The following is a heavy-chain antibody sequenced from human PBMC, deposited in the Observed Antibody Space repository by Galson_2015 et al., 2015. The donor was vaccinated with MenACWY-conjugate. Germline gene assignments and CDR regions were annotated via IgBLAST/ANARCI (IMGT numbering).Heavy chain of an antibody. CDR3: ARGIRGDGYSYGYGLNYYYGMDV. V-gene: IGHV3-64*01. CDR2: ISSNGGST. CDR1: GFTFSSYA. J-gene: IGHJ6*02. D-gene: IGHD5-18*01. Sequence: SLRLSCAASGFTFSSYAMHWVRQAPGKGLEYVSAISSNGGSTYYANSVKGRFTISRDNSKNTLYLQMGSLRAEDMAMYYCARGIRGDGYSYGYGLNYYYGMDVWGQGTTVTVSS.